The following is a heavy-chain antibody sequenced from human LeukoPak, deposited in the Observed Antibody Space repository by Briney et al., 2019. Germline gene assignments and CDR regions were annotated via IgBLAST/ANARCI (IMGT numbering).Heavy chain of an antibody. CDR2: ISSSGSTI. V-gene: IGHV3-48*03. CDR1: GFTFSSYE. Sequence: PGGSLRLSCAASGFTFSSYEMNWVRHAPGKGLEWVSYISSSGSTIYYADSVKGRFTISRDNAKNSLYLQMHSLRAEDAAVYYCARGTYYYGSGSYYPGGYWGQGTLVTVPS. CDR3: ARGTYYYGSGSYYPGGY. J-gene: IGHJ4*01. D-gene: IGHD3-10*01.